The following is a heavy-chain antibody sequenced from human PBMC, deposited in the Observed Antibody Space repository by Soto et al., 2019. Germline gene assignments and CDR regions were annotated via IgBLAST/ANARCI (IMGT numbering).Heavy chain of an antibody. CDR2: IDSTGTNK. V-gene: IGHV3-23*05. CDR1: GFIFNWHR. D-gene: IGHD2-8*01. Sequence: PWVSLRLSCAASGFIFNWHRVSWVRQAPGKGLEWVSTIDSTGTNKHYAASVKGRFTISRDSSRNTLDLQMNSLRAEDTALYCCVSWVSAHFDSWGQRALVTVCS. J-gene: IGHJ4*02. CDR3: VSWVSAHFDS.